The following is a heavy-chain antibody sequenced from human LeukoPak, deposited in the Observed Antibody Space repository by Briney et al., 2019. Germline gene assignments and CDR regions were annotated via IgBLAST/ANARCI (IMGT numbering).Heavy chain of an antibody. Sequence: SETLSLTCTVSGGSINTGGYYWSWIRQHPGRGLEWIGYIYYSGTTYYNPSLTSRVTISVDTSKNQFSLKLTSVTAADTAVYYCARDRDGYSRFDHWGQGTLVTVSS. CDR1: GGSINTGGYY. CDR2: IYYSGTT. CDR3: ARDRDGYSRFDH. D-gene: IGHD5-24*01. J-gene: IGHJ4*02. V-gene: IGHV4-31*03.